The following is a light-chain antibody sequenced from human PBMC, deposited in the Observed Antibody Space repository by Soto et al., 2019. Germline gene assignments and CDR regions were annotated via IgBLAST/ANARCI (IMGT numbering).Light chain of an antibody. CDR3: ASWDDSLSGVL. V-gene: IGLV1-47*01. CDR1: NSNIGGXXY. Sequence: QSALTQPPSASGTPGQRVTIXCXXSNSNIGGXXYVFWYHQLPGTAPKLLIYKNDQRPSGVPDRFSASKSGTSASLAISGLRXEDEADYYCASWDDSLSGVLFGGGTKLTVL. CDR2: KND. J-gene: IGLJ2*01.